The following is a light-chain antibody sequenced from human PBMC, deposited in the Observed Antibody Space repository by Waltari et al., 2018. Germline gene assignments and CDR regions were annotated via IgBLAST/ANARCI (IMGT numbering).Light chain of an antibody. CDR1: QSVGSY. V-gene: IGKV3-11*01. CDR2: DAS. Sequence: EIVLTQSPAILSLSPGERPTLSCRASQSVGSYLAWYQQKPGQAPRLLLYDASNRATGIPARFSGSGSGTDFTLTISSLEPEDFAVYYCQQRSNWYTFGQGTKLEIK. CDR3: QQRSNWYT. J-gene: IGKJ2*01.